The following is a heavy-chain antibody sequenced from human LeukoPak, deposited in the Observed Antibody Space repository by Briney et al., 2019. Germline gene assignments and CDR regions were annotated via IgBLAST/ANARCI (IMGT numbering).Heavy chain of an antibody. CDR3: ARDPPGRSGSYYFDY. CDR1: GFTFSSYG. Sequence: PGGSLRLSCAASGFTFSSYGMHWVRQAPGKGLEWVAFIRYDGSNKYYADSVKGRFTISRDNSKNTLYLQMNSLRAEDTAVYYCARDPPGRSGSYYFDYWGQGTLVTVSS. J-gene: IGHJ4*02. CDR2: IRYDGSNK. D-gene: IGHD1-26*01. V-gene: IGHV3-30*02.